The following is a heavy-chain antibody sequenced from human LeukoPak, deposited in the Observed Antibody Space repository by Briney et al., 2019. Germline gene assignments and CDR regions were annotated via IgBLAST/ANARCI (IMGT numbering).Heavy chain of an antibody. J-gene: IGHJ4*02. Sequence: GGTLRLSCAASGFTFSSYGMSWVRQAPGKGLEWVSAISGSGGSTYYADSVKGRFTISRDNSKNTLYLQMNSLRAEDTAVYYCAKDPYGSGSCYNAPLDYWGQGTLVTVSS. CDR1: GFTFSSYG. CDR2: ISGSGGST. CDR3: AKDPYGSGSCYNAPLDY. V-gene: IGHV3-23*01. D-gene: IGHD3-10*01.